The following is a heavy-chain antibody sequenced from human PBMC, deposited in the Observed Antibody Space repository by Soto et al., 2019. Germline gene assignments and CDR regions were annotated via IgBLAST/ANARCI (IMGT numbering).Heavy chain of an antibody. CDR2: ISGSDDST. CDR1: GFTFSSYA. D-gene: IGHD6-6*01. V-gene: IGHV3-23*01. CDR3: ATRSSSSTFAY. J-gene: IGHJ4*02. Sequence: EVQLLESGGGLVQPGESLRLSCAASGFTFSSYAMGWVRQAPGKGLEWVSVISGSDDSTYYADSVKGRFTISRDNSKNTLYLQMNSLRAEDTAVYYCATRSSSSTFAYWGQGTLVTVSS.